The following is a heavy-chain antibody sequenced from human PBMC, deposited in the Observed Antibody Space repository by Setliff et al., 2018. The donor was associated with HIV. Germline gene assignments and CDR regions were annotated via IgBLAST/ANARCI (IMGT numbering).Heavy chain of an antibody. CDR3: ARGRMGYYGSGSYLP. Sequence: KASETLSLTCAVYGGSFSGYYWSWVRQPPGKGLEWIGEINHSGSTNSNPSLKSRVTISADTSKNQFSLKLTSVTAADTAVYYCARGRMGYYGSGSYLPWGQGMLVTVSS. V-gene: IGHV4-34*01. CDR1: GGSFSGYY. J-gene: IGHJ5*02. CDR2: INHSGST. D-gene: IGHD3-10*01.